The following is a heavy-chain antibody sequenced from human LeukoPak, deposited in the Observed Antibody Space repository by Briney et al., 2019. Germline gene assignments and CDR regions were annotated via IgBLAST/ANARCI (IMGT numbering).Heavy chain of an antibody. CDR1: GFTFSSYS. Sequence: PGGSLRLSCAASGFTFSSYSMNWVRQAPGKGLEWVSSISSSSSYIYYADSVKGRFTISRDNAKNSLYLQMNSLRAEDTAVYYCARFGPLGGIVVVPAARSWFDPWGQGTLVTVSS. V-gene: IGHV3-21*01. CDR2: ISSSSSYI. J-gene: IGHJ5*02. D-gene: IGHD2-2*01. CDR3: ARFGPLGGIVVVPAARSWFDP.